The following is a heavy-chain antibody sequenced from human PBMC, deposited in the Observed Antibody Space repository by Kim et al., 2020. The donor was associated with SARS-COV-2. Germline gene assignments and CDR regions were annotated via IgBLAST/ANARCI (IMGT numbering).Heavy chain of an antibody. J-gene: IGHJ4*02. Sequence: ASVKVSCKASGYTFTGYYMHWVRQAPGQGLEWMGWINPNSGGTNYAQKFQGWVTMTRDTSISTAYMELSRLRSDDTAVYYCARDGEVVAATLSGFDYWGQGTLVTVSS. CDR1: GYTFTGYY. CDR2: INPNSGGT. V-gene: IGHV1-2*04. D-gene: IGHD2-15*01. CDR3: ARDGEVVAATLSGFDY.